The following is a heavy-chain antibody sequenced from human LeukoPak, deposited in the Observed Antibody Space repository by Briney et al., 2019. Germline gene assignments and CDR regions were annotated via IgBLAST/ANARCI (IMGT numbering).Heavy chain of an antibody. CDR1: GYTFTSYA. Sequence: GASVKVSCKASGYTFTSYAMHWVRQAPGQRLEWMGWSNAGNGNTKYSQEFQGRVTITRDTSASTAYMELSSLRSEDTAVYYCARVFGAYDFWSGLSKTNYGMDVWGRGTTVTVSS. CDR2: SNAGNGNT. V-gene: IGHV1-3*02. J-gene: IGHJ6*02. CDR3: ARVFGAYDFWSGLSKTNYGMDV. D-gene: IGHD3-3*01.